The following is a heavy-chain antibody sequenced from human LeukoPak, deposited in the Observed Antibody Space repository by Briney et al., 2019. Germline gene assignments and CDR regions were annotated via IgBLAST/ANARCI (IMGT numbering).Heavy chain of an antibody. D-gene: IGHD6-19*01. CDR3: ARVRRWLYSSVHPGPGDY. Sequence: GASVRVSCKASGYTFTSYAMNGVRQAPGQGREGVGWINTNTGNPTYAQGFTGRFVFSLDTSVSTAYLQISSLKAEDTAVYYCARVRRWLYSSVHPGPGDYWGQGTLVTVSS. CDR2: INTNTGNP. J-gene: IGHJ4*02. V-gene: IGHV7-4-1*02. CDR1: GYTFTSYA.